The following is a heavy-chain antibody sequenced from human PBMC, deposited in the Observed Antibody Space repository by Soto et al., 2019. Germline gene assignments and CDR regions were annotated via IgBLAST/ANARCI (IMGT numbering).Heavy chain of an antibody. CDR1: GFTFSSYA. D-gene: IGHD4-4*01. CDR3: AKPSQGATVADAFDI. CDR2: ISGSGGST. J-gene: IGHJ3*02. Sequence: EVQLLESGGGLVQPGGSLRLSCAASGFTFSSYAMSWVRQAPGKGLEWVSAISGSGGSTYYADSVKGRFTISRDNSKNTLYLQMNSRRGEDTAVYYCAKPSQGATVADAFDIWGQGTMVTVSS. V-gene: IGHV3-23*01.